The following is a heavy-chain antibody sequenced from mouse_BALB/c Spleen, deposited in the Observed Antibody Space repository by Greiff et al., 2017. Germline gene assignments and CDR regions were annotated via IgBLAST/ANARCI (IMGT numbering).Heavy chain of an antibody. CDR3: ARATMTTGYFDV. Sequence: QVHVKQSGAELVRPGTSVKVSCKASGYAFTNYLIEWVKQRPGQGLEWIGVINPGSGGTNYNEKFKGKATLTADKSSSTAYMQLSSLTSDDSAVYFCARATMTTGYFDVWGAGTTVTLSS. V-gene: IGHV1-54*01. J-gene: IGHJ1*01. CDR2: INPGSGGT. CDR1: GYAFTNYL. D-gene: IGHD2-4*01.